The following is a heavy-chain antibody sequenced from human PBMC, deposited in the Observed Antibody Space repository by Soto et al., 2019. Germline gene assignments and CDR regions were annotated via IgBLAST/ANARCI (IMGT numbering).Heavy chain of an antibody. D-gene: IGHD3-16*01. CDR1: GDSFSSNGVA. CDR3: AGGKYSGFDV. Sequence: PSQTLSLTCAISGDSFSSNGVAWNWIRQSPSRGLEWLGRTYCRSKWYNDYAVSVKSRITVNPDTSKNQFSLQLSSVTPEDTAVYYCAGGKYSGFDVWGQGTMVTV. CDR2: TYCRSKWYN. V-gene: IGHV6-1*01. J-gene: IGHJ3*01.